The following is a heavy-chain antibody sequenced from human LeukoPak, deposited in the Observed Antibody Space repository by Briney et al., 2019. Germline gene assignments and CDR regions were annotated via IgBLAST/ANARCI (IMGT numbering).Heavy chain of an antibody. CDR2: IYYSGST. Sequence: SETLSLTCTVSGGSISSYYWSWIRQPPGKGLEWIGYIYYSGSTNYNPSLKSRVTISVDTSKNQFSLKLSSVTAADTAVYYCASGPFGYCSSTSCQGVYYYMDVWGKGTTVTVSS. CDR1: GGSISSYY. V-gene: IGHV4-59*01. CDR3: ASGPFGYCSSTSCQGVYYYMDV. J-gene: IGHJ6*03. D-gene: IGHD2-2*03.